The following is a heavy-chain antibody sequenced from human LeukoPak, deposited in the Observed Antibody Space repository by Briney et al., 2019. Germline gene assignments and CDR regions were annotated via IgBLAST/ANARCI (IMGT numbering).Heavy chain of an antibody. J-gene: IGHJ4*02. CDR1: GFTFSSYA. CDR2: ISGSGATI. Sequence: GGSLRLSCAASGFTFSSYAMNWVRQAPGKGLEWVSVISGSGATIDYADSVKGRFTISRDNSKNTLYLQMNSLRAEDTAVYYCAKVHGGVAATGYFDYWGQGTLVTVSS. CDR3: AKVHGGVAATGYFDY. V-gene: IGHV3-23*01. D-gene: IGHD2-15*01.